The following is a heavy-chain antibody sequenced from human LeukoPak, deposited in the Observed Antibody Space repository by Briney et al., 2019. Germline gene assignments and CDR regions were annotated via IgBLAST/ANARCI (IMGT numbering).Heavy chain of an antibody. CDR3: AKDLSYNYGATKDY. Sequence: GGSLRLSCTASGFTFSSYAMSWVRQAPGKGLEWVSGISGSGGSTYYADSVKGRFTISRDNSKDTLYLQMNSLRAEDTAVYYCAKDLSYNYGATKDYWGQGTLVTVSS. V-gene: IGHV3-23*01. CDR2: ISGSGGST. D-gene: IGHD1-1*01. J-gene: IGHJ4*02. CDR1: GFTFSSYA.